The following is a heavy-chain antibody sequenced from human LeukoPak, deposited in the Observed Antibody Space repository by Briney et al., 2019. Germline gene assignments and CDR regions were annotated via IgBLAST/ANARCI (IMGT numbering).Heavy chain of an antibody. CDR2: INDNGGTT. V-gene: IGHV3-23*01. J-gene: IGHJ4*02. CDR1: GFTFTSYA. Sequence: GGSLRLSCAASGFTFTSYAMSWVRQVPRKGLDWVSDINDNGGTTFYADSVKGRFTIFRDNSKNRLYLQMISLRAEDAAVYYCAKKLGSSPGDFFDYWGQGILVTVSS. D-gene: IGHD6-6*01. CDR3: AKKLGSSPGDFFDY.